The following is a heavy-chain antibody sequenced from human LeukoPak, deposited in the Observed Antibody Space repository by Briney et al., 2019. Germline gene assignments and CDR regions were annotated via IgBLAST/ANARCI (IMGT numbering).Heavy chain of an antibody. Sequence: PGGSLRLSCSVSGFTVSTNYMSWVRQAPGKGLEWVSVIYSGGTRYYADSVKGRFTISRDNSKNTLYLQMNSLRPEDTAVYYCARDSSSSSSYFDYWGQGTLVTVSS. CDR2: IYSGGTR. CDR3: ARDSSSSSSYFDY. D-gene: IGHD6-13*01. V-gene: IGHV3-66*01. J-gene: IGHJ4*02. CDR1: GFTVSTNY.